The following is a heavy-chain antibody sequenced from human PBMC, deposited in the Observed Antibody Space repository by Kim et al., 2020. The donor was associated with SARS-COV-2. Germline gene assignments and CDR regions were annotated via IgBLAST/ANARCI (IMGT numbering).Heavy chain of an antibody. V-gene: IGHV3-74*01. CDR1: GFTFSSYW. J-gene: IGHJ3*02. D-gene: IGHD3-10*01. CDR2: INSDGSST. Sequence: GGSLRLSCAASGFTFSSYWMHWVRQAPGKGLVWVSRINSDGSSTSYADSVKGRFTISRDNAKNTLYLQMNSLRAEDTAVYYCARGAYYYGDAFDIWGQGTMVTVSS. CDR3: ARGAYYYGDAFDI.